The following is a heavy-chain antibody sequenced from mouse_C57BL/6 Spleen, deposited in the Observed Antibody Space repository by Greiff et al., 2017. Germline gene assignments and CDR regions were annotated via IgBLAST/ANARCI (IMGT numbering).Heavy chain of an antibody. D-gene: IGHD2-1*01. J-gene: IGHJ2*01. CDR1: GYTFTSYW. V-gene: IGHV1-55*01. Sequence: QVQLQQPGAELVKPGASVKMSCKASGYTFTSYWITWVKPRPGQGLEWIGDIYPGSGSTNYNEKFKSKATLTVDTSSSTAYMQLSSLTSEDSAVYYCARESYGNYVIGYWGQGTTLTVSS. CDR3: ARESYGNYVIGY. CDR2: IYPGSGST.